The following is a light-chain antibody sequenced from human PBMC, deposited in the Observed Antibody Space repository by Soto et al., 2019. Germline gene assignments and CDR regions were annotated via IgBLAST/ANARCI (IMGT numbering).Light chain of an antibody. Sequence: EIVLTQSPGTLSLSPGERATLSCRASQSVSSSFLAWYQQKPGQAPRLPIYGASSRATGIPDRFSGSGSGTDFTLTISRLEPEDFAVYYCQQYGSSRPWTFGQGTKVEIK. CDR2: GAS. V-gene: IGKV3-20*01. CDR3: QQYGSSRPWT. J-gene: IGKJ1*01. CDR1: QSVSSSF.